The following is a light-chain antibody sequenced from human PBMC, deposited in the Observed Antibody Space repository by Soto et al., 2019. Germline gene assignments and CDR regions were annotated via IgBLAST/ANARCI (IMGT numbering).Light chain of an antibody. J-gene: IGKJ1*01. CDR3: LQYGSSPWT. CDR1: QSVSSSY. Sequence: EIVLTQSPGTLSLSPGERATLSCRASQSVSSSYLAWYQQKPGQAPRLLLYGASSRATGIPDRFSGSGSGPDFNLTISRLEPEDFAVYYCLQYGSSPWTFGQGTKVEIK. CDR2: GAS. V-gene: IGKV3-20*01.